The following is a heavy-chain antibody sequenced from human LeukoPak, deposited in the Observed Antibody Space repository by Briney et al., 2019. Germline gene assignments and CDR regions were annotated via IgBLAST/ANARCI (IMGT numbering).Heavy chain of an antibody. CDR1: GFTFSSYG. V-gene: IGHV3-33*06. CDR3: ANEGAVRFGVVTFNWFDP. Sequence: GGSLRLSCAASGFTFSSYGMHWVRQAPGKGLEWVAVIWYDGSNKYYADSVKGRFTISRDNSKNTLYLQMNSLRAEDTAVYYCANEGAVRFGVVTFNWFDPWGQGTLVTVSS. CDR2: IWYDGSNK. D-gene: IGHD3-3*01. J-gene: IGHJ5*02.